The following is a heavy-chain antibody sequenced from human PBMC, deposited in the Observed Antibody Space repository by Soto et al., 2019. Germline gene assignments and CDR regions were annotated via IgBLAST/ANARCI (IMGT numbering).Heavy chain of an antibody. V-gene: IGHV5-51*01. CDR2: IYPGDSDT. D-gene: IGHD1-26*01. CDR3: ARPGEWELNV. J-gene: IGHJ6*01. CDR1: GYSFTRYC. Sequence: VESLTNSCKVSGYSFTRYCIVWVRQMPGKGLEWMGIIYPGDSDTRYSPSFQGQVTISADKSIRTAYLQWSSLKASDTAMYYCARPGEWELNVWGQGTTVTVSS.